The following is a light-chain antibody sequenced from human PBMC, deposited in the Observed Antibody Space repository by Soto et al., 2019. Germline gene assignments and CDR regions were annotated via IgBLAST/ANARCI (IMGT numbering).Light chain of an antibody. CDR1: SSNIGAGYD. CDR3: QSYDSSLRVSV. J-gene: IGLJ2*01. Sequence: QSVLTQPPSVSGAPGQRVTISCTGSSSNIGAGYDVHWYQQLPGTAPKLLIYGNSNRPSGVPDRFSGSKSGTSASLAITGRQAEDEAHYYCQSYDSSLRVSVFGGGTKVTVL. CDR2: GNS. V-gene: IGLV1-40*01.